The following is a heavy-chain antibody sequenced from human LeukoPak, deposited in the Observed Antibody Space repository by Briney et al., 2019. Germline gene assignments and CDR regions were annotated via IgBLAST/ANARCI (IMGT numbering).Heavy chain of an antibody. CDR3: AREPSSGSYPRYFDY. J-gene: IGHJ4*02. V-gene: IGHV4-59*12. CDR2: IYYSGST. CDR1: GGSISSYY. Sequence: SETLSLTCTVSGGSISSYYWSWIRQPPGKGLEWIGYIYYSGSTNYNPSLESRVTISVDTSKNQFSLKLSSVTAADTAVYYCAREPSSGSYPRYFDYWGQGTLVTVSS. D-gene: IGHD1-26*01.